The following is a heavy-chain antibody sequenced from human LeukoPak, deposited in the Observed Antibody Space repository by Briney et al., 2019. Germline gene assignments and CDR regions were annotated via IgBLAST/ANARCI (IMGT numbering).Heavy chain of an antibody. D-gene: IGHD6-13*01. V-gene: IGHV1-69*05. Sequence: GASVKVSCKASGGTFSSYAISWVRQAPGQGLEWMGGIIPIFGTANYAQKFQGRVTITTDESTSTAYMELSSLRSEDTAVYYCARGNEAAAVNYYYYYYMDVWGKGTTVTVSS. CDR2: IIPIFGTA. J-gene: IGHJ6*03. CDR1: GGTFSSYA. CDR3: ARGNEAAAVNYYYYYYMDV.